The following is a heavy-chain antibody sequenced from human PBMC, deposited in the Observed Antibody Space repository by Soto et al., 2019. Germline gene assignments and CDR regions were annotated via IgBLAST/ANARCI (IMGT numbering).Heavy chain of an antibody. D-gene: IGHD3-9*01. CDR1: GGSISSGDYY. V-gene: IGHV4-30-4*01. Sequence: QVQLQESGPGLVKPSQTLSLTCTVSGGSISSGDYYWSWIRQPPGKGLEWIGYIYYSGSTYYNPSLKSRVTISVDTSKNQCSLKLSSVTAADTAVYYCARMDILTGKPGVAGIDYWGQGTLVTVSS. CDR3: ARMDILTGKPGVAGIDY. CDR2: IYYSGST. J-gene: IGHJ4*02.